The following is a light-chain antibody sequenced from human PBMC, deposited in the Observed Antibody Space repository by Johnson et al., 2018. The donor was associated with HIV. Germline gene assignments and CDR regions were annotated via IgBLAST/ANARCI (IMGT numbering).Light chain of an antibody. CDR3: GSWDSSLSAYV. Sequence: SVLTQPPSVSAAPGQKVTISCSGSSSNIGNNYVSWYQQLPGTAPKLLIYDNNKRPSEIPDRFSGSKSGTSATLGITGLQTGDEADYYCGSWDSSLSAYVFGTGTKVTVL. CDR1: SSNIGNNY. J-gene: IGLJ1*01. CDR2: DNN. V-gene: IGLV1-51*01.